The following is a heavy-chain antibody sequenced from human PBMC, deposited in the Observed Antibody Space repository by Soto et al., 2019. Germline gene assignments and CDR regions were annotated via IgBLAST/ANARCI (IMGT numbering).Heavy chain of an antibody. D-gene: IGHD5-12*01. CDR3: ARVGDGYNFDY. J-gene: IGHJ4*02. Sequence: GGSLRLSCAAAGFTFSSYSMNWVRQAPGKGLEWVSSLSSSSSYIYYADSVKGRFTISRDNAKNSLYLQMNSLRAEDTAVYYCARVGDGYNFDYWGQGTLVTVSS. V-gene: IGHV3-21*01. CDR1: GFTFSSYS. CDR2: LSSSSSYI.